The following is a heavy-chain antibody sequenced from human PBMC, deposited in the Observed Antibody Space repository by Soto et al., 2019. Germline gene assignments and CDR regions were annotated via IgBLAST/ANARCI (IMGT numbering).Heavy chain of an antibody. D-gene: IGHD1-26*01. CDR2: ISAYNGNT. CDR3: ARASGSSYWFDP. J-gene: IGHJ5*02. CDR1: GYTFTSYG. V-gene: IGHV1-18*01. Sequence: QVQLVQSGAEVKKPGASVKVSCKASGYTFTSYGISWVRQAPGQGLEWMGWISAYNGNTNYAQKLQGRVTMTTDTPTRTAYMGLRSLRSDDTAVYYCARASGSSYWFDPWGQGTLVTVSS.